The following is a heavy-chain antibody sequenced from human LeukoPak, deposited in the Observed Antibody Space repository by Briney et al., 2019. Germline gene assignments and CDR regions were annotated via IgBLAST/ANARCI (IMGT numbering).Heavy chain of an antibody. CDR1: GFTFSHYG. V-gene: IGHV3-30*12. J-gene: IGHJ4*02. CDR2: ISYDGSNE. CDR3: ARGFDNLGSGWYCY. D-gene: IGHD6-19*01. Sequence: GGSLRLSCATSGFTFSHYGMDWVRQPPGRGLGWVEIISYDGSNEYYADSVKGRFTISRDNAKKTLYLHMSSLRAEDTAIYYCARGFDNLGSGWYCYWGQGTLVTVSS.